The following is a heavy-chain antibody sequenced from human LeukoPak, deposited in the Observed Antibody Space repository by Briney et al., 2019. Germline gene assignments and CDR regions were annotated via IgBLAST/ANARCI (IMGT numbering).Heavy chain of an antibody. J-gene: IGHJ4*02. CDR1: GGSFSGYY. D-gene: IGHD3-22*01. Sequence: SETLSLTCAVYGGSFSGYYWSWIRQPPGKGLEWIGEINHSGSTNYNPSLKSRVTISVDTSKNQFSLKLSSVTAADTAVYYCARGWMYCDSSGYTLDYWGQGTLVTVSS. V-gene: IGHV4-34*01. CDR3: ARGWMYCDSSGYTLDY. CDR2: INHSGST.